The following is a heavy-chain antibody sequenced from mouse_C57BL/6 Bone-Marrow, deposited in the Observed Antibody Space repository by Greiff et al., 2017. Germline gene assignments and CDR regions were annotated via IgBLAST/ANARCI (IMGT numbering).Heavy chain of an antibody. V-gene: IGHV15-2*01. CDR2: ILPSIGRT. CDR3: ARPPIYYYGSRWYFDV. D-gene: IGHD1-1*01. J-gene: IGHJ1*03. CDR1: DSEVFPIAY. Sequence: QVQLKESGSELRSPGSSVKLSCKDFDSEVFPIAYMSWVRQKPGHGFEWIGGILPSIGRTISGEKFEDKATLDADTLSNTAYLELNSLTSEYSAIYYCARPPIYYYGSRWYFDVWGTGTTVTVSS.